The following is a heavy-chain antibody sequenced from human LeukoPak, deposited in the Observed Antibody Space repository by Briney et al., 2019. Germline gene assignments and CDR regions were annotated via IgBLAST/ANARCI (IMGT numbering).Heavy chain of an antibody. CDR3: ARAGYCSDGSCYSGNWFDP. CDR2: INPSGGST. V-gene: IGHV1-46*01. Sequence: ASVKVSCMASGYTFTSYYMHWVRQAPGQGLEWMGIINPSGGSTSYAQKFQGRVTMTRDTSTSTVYMELSSLRSEDTAVYYCARAGYCSDGSCYSGNWFDPWGQGTLVTVSS. CDR1: GYTFTSYY. J-gene: IGHJ5*02. D-gene: IGHD2-15*01.